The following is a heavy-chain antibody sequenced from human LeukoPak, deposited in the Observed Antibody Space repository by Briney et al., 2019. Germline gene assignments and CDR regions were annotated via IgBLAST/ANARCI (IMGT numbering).Heavy chain of an antibody. V-gene: IGHV4-59*01. CDR3: ARTRHGSDYLGLFGY. CDR1: GGSIDSYY. Sequence: SETLSLTCTVSGGSIDSYYWSWVRQPPGKGLEWMGYIYYSGSTNYNPSLKSRVTISVDTSKKQFSLNLNSVTAADAAVYYCARTRHGSDYLGLFGYWGQGTLVTVSS. J-gene: IGHJ4*02. CDR2: IYYSGST. D-gene: IGHD3-10*01.